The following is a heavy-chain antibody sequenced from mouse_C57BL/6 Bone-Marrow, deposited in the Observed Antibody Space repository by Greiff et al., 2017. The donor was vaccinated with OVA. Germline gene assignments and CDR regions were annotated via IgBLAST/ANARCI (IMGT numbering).Heavy chain of an antibody. D-gene: IGHD1-1*01. J-gene: IGHJ3*01. CDR1: GFTFSSYA. CDR3: ARGREYYGSFAY. CDR2: ISSGGSYT. Sequence: EVHLVESGGGLVKPGGSLKLSCAASGFTFSSYAMSWVRQSPEKRLEWVAEISSGGSYTYYPDTVTGRFTISRDNAKNTLYLEMSSRRSEDTAMYYCARGREYYGSFAYWGQGTLVTVTA. V-gene: IGHV5-9-4*01.